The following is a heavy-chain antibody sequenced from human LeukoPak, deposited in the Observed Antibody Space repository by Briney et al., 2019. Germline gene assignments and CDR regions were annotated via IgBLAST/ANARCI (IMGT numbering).Heavy chain of an antibody. CDR2: INPSGGST. CDR1: GYTFTSYY. J-gene: IGHJ4*02. CDR3: ARDSEDTTMGPGY. Sequence: ASVKVSCKTSGYTFTSYYMHWVRQAPGQGLEWMGIINPSGGSTSYAQKFQGRVTMTRDMSTSTVYMELSSLRSEDTAVYYCARDSEDTTMGPGYWGQGTLVTVPS. V-gene: IGHV1-46*01. D-gene: IGHD5-18*01.